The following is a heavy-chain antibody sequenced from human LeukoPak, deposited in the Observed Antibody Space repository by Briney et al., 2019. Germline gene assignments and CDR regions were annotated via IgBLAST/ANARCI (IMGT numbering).Heavy chain of an antibody. J-gene: IGHJ4*02. Sequence: KPSETLSLTCTVSGGSISSGGNYWSWIRQHPGKGLEWIRYIYYSGSTYYNPSLKSRLTISVDTSKNQFSLKLSSVTAPDTAVYYCARGSSWPYYFDYWGQGTLVTVSS. CDR3: ARGSSWPYYFDY. CDR2: IYYSGST. V-gene: IGHV4-31*03. CDR1: GGSISSGGNY. D-gene: IGHD6-13*01.